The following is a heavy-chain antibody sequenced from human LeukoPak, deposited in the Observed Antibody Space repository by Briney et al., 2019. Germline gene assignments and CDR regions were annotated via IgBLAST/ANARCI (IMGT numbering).Heavy chain of an antibody. D-gene: IGHD3-3*01. J-gene: IGHJ4*02. V-gene: IGHV1-2*02. CDR2: IYPNSGGT. CDR3: ARILEWAQARHY. CDR1: GYTFIGYY. Sequence: GSVKVSRMASGYTFIGYYMHSVRPAPEQGGERMGWIYPNSGGTNYAQKFRGRVTMPRDRSISTAYMELSRLSSGDTDGYLWARILEWAQARHYWGWGTLVTVSS.